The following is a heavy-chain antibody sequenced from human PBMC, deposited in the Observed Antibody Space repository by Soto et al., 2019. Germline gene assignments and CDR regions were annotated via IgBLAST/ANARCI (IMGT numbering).Heavy chain of an antibody. D-gene: IGHD5-18*01. Sequence: QVQLVQSGAEEKKPGASVKVSCKASGYTFTNYAMHWVRQAPGHRLGWMGWINTGNGNTQYSQKYQGTVPITRDTSANTAYMELSSQRLEDTAKLYCCKGYNHWGGMDVWGQGTTVTVSS. CDR3: CKGYNHWGGMDV. CDR1: GYTFTNYA. J-gene: IGHJ6*02. CDR2: INTGNGNT. V-gene: IGHV1-3*04.